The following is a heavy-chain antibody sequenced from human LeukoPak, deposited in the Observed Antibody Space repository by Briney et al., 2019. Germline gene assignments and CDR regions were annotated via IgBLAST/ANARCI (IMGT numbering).Heavy chain of an antibody. CDR1: GFTFSSYW. CDR3: ARGRVYHFY. V-gene: IGHV3-7*01. J-gene: IGHJ4*02. CDR2: IKEDGSEK. Sequence: PGGSLRLSCAASGFTFSSYWMSWVRQTPGKGLEWVANIKEDGSEKYYVDSVKGRFTITRDNAKNSLYLQMNSLRAEDTAVYYCARGRVYHFYWGQGTLVTVSS. D-gene: IGHD2-8*01.